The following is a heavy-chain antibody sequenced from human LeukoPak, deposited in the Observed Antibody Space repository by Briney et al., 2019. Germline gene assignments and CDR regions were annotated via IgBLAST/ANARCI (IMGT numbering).Heavy chain of an antibody. V-gene: IGHV3-30*02. CDR3: AKTGFSPLLDYFDY. CDR1: GGTFSSYA. D-gene: IGHD3-3*01. Sequence: SCKASGGTFSSYAISWVRQAPGKGLEWVAFIRYDGSNKYYADSVKGRFTISRDNSKNTLYLQMNSLRAEDTAVYYCAKTGFSPLLDYFDYWGQGTLVTVSS. CDR2: IRYDGSNK. J-gene: IGHJ4*02.